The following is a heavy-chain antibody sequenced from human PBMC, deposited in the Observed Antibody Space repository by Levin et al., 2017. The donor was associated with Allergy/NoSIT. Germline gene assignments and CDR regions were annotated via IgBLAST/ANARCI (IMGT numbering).Heavy chain of an antibody. D-gene: IGHD3-16*01. V-gene: IGHV3-48*02. CDR3: AGDGGGPVTLGAPFDY. CDR1: GFTFSSYS. CDR2: ISSSSSTI. Sequence: GESLKISCAASGFTFSSYSMNWVRQAPGKGLEWVSYISSSSSTIYYADSVKGRFTISRDNAKNSLYLQMNSLRDEDTAVYYCAGDGGGPVTLGAPFDYWGQGTLVTVSS. J-gene: IGHJ4*02.